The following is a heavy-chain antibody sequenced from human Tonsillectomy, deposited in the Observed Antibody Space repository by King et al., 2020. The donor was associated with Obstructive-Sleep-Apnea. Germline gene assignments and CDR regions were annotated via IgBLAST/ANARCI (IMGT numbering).Heavy chain of an antibody. V-gene: IGHV3-30-3*01. J-gene: IGHJ5*02. CDR1: GFTFSSYA. Sequence: VQLVQSGGGVVQPGRSLRLSCAASGFTFSSYAMHWVRQAPGKGLEWVAVISYDGSNKYYADSVKGRFTISRDNSKNTLYLQMNSLRAEDTAVYYCAREKAGIAAAKTFDPWGQGTLVTVSS. CDR3: AREKAGIAAAKTFDP. CDR2: ISYDGSNK. D-gene: IGHD6-13*01.